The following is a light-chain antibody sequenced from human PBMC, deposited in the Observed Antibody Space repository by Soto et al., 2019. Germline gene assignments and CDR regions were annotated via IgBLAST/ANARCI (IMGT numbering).Light chain of an antibody. CDR1: QNVLNRANDKNY. V-gene: IGKV4-1*01. CDR2: WAS. Sequence: DIVLTQSPDSLAVSLGERATINCKSSQNVLNRANDKNYIAWYQQKPGQPPKLLIYWASTRESDVPDRFSGSRPPSDFTLTISSLQAGDVALYFCQQYFNTPLTFGGGTKVEIK. J-gene: IGKJ4*01. CDR3: QQYFNTPLT.